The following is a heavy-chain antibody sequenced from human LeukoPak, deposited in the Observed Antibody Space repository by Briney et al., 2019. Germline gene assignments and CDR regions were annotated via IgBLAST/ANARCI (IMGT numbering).Heavy chain of an antibody. J-gene: IGHJ4*02. D-gene: IGHD6-13*01. CDR1: SGSITRHY. Sequence: PSETLSLTCTVSSGSITRHYWTWIRQPPGKGLEWIGEIKHSGSTNYNPSLKSRVTISVDTSKKQFSLKLSSVAAADTAVYYCARGVGAAAALPPFDYWGQGTLVTVSS. CDR2: IKHSGST. CDR3: ARGVGAAAALPPFDY. V-gene: IGHV4-34*01.